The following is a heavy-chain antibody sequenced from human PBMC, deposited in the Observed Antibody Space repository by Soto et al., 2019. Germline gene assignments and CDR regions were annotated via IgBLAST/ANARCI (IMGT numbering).Heavy chain of an antibody. V-gene: IGHV6-1*01. CDR1: GDSVSSNNAA. J-gene: IGHJ4*02. CDR3: ATVPGYASSKGFDY. Sequence: PSQTLSLTCAISGDSVSSNNAAWNWIRQSPSRGLEWLGRTYYRSKWYYDYVVSVRSRITINPDTSKNQFSLQLSSVTPEDTAVYYCATVPGYASSKGFDYWGQGTLVTVSS. CDR2: TYYRSKWYY. D-gene: IGHD6-6*01.